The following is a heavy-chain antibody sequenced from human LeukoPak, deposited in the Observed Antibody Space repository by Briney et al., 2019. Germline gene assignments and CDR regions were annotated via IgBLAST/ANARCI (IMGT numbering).Heavy chain of an antibody. CDR3: ATSVHYDISHHPEAFDI. Sequence: SVKVSCKDSGGTFSSYAISWVRQAPGQGLEWMGRIIPIFGRANYAQKFQSRVTSTTGESTSTAYTELRSLRPEETAVYYCATSVHYDISHHPEAFDIWGQGTMVTVSS. CDR2: IIPIFGRA. D-gene: IGHD3-9*01. J-gene: IGHJ3*02. V-gene: IGHV1-69*05. CDR1: GGTFSSYA.